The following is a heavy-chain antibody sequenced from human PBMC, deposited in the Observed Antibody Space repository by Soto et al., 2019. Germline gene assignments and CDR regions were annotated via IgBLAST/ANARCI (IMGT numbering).Heavy chain of an antibody. J-gene: IGHJ5*02. D-gene: IGHD2-21*02. CDR2: MNPNSGNT. CDR1: GYTFTSYD. Sequence: QVQLVQSGAEVKKPGASVKVSCKTSGYTFTSYDINWVRQATGQGLEWMGWMNPNSGNTGYAQKFQGRVTMTRNTSISTAYIELSSLRSEDTAVYYCARDAPDYCDGYCYPWGQGTLVIVSS. V-gene: IGHV1-8*01. CDR3: ARDAPDYCDGYCYP.